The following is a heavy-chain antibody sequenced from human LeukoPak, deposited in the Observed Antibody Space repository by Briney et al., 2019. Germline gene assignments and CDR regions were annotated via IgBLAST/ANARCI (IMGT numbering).Heavy chain of an antibody. CDR3: ARHYDSSGYHLSPFDF. D-gene: IGHD3-22*01. Sequence: SETLSLTCTVSGDSISSYYWSWIRQPPGKGLEWIGYIYYSGSTNYNPSLKCRVTISVDTSKKQLSLKLSSVTAADTAVYYCARHYDSSGYHLSPFDFWGRGILVTVSS. V-gene: IGHV4-59*08. CDR2: IYYSGST. J-gene: IGHJ4*02. CDR1: GDSISSYY.